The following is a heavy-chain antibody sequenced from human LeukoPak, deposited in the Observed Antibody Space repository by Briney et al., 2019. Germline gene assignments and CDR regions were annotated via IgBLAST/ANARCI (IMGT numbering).Heavy chain of an antibody. J-gene: IGHJ4*02. CDR1: GGTFSSYA. Sequence: SVKVSCKASGGTFSSYAISWVRQAPGQGLEWMGRIIPIFGTANYAQKFQGRVTITTDESTSTAYMELSSLRSDDTAVYYCARRRGNYYEGDYWGQGTLVTVSS. D-gene: IGHD3-22*01. CDR2: IIPIFGTA. V-gene: IGHV1-69*05. CDR3: ARRRGNYYEGDY.